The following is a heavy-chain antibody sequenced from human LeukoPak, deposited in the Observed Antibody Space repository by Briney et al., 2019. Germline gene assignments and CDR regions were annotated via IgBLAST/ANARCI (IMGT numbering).Heavy chain of an antibody. J-gene: IGHJ4*02. CDR1: GFTFTSYG. CDR3: ARDYNYGDYIDY. D-gene: IGHD4-17*01. CDR2: IRYDGSDE. Sequence: GGSLRLSCAASGFTFTSYGMHWVRQAPGKGLEWVAFIRYDGSDEYNGDSVRGRFTISRDNSKNTLYLQMNSLRAEDTAVYYCARDYNYGDYIDYWGQGTLVTVSS. V-gene: IGHV3-30*02.